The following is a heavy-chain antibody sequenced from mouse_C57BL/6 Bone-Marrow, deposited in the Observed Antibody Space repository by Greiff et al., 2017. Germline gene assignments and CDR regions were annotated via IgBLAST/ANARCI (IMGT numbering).Heavy chain of an antibody. CDR3: TPDWEDYAMDD. V-gene: IGHV1-15*01. CDR1: GYTFTDYE. D-gene: IGHD4-1*01. J-gene: IGHJ4*01. CDR2: IDPETGGT. Sequence: VQLQQSGAELVRPGASVTLSCKASGYTFTDYEMHWVKQTPVHGLEWIGAIDPETGGTAYNQKFKGKAILTADKSSSTAYMELRSLTSEDSAVYYCTPDWEDYAMDDWGKGTSVTVSS.